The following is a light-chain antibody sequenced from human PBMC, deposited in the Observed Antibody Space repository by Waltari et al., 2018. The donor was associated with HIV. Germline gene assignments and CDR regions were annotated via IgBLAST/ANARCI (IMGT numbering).Light chain of an antibody. J-gene: IGKJ2*01. Sequence: DIQLTQSPSFLSASVGDRVTITCRASQGISSYLAWYQQKPGKAPKLLIYAASTLQSGVPSRFSGTGSGTEFTLTISSLQPEDFATYYCQQLNYYPHTFGQGTKVEIK. CDR1: QGISSY. V-gene: IGKV1-9*01. CDR3: QQLNYYPHT. CDR2: AAS.